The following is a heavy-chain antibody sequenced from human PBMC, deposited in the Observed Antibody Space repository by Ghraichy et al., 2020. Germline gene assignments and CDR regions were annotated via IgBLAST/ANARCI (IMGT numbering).Heavy chain of an antibody. CDR2: IWYDGSNK. Sequence: GGSLRLSCAASGFTFSSYGMHWVRQAPGKGLEWVAVIWYDGSNKYYADSVKGRFTISRDNSKNTLYLQMNSLRAEDTAVYYCARDGWVGSITMTPGAFDIWGQGTMVTVSS. J-gene: IGHJ3*02. D-gene: IGHD3-22*01. CDR3: ARDGWVGSITMTPGAFDI. CDR1: GFTFSSYG. V-gene: IGHV3-33*01.